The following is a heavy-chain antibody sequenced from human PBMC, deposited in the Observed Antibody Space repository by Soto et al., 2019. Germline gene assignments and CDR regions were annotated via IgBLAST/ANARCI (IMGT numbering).Heavy chain of an antibody. Sequence: EVQLVESGGGLVQPGGSLRLSCAASGFSFSSYWMHWVSQAPGKGLVWVSRIKTDGSIITYADSVKGRFTTSRDNAKNTRYLQMNPLRAEDTAVYYCARVGQGAGYFDLWGRGTLVTVSS. V-gene: IGHV3-74*01. D-gene: IGHD1-26*01. J-gene: IGHJ2*01. CDR1: GFSFSSYW. CDR3: ARVGQGAGYFDL. CDR2: IKTDGSII.